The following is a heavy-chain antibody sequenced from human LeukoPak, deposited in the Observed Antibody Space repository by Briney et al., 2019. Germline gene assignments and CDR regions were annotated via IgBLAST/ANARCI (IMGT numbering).Heavy chain of an antibody. Sequence: SETLSLTCAVSGYSIRSGYHWGWIRQPPGKGLEWIGSIYRSGITYYNPSLKSRVTISVDTSKNQFSLKLSSVTAADTAVYYCARGLCSGGSCYHAAGYYGMDVWGQGTTVTVSS. V-gene: IGHV4-38-2*01. CDR1: GYSIRSGYH. CDR2: IYRSGIT. D-gene: IGHD2-15*01. CDR3: ARGLCSGGSCYHAAGYYGMDV. J-gene: IGHJ6*02.